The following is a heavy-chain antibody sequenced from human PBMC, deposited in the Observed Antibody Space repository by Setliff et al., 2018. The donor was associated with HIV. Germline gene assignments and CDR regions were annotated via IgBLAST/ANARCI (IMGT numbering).Heavy chain of an antibody. V-gene: IGHV4-34*01. J-gene: IGHJ4*02. D-gene: IGHD3-3*01. Sequence: SDTLSLTCAVYGGSFSGYYWSWIRQPPGKGLEWIGEINHSGSTNYNPYLKSRVTISVDTSKNQFSMKLSSVTAADTAVYYCASNNFWSGCQWGQGTLVTVSS. CDR3: ASNNFWSGCQ. CDR2: INHSGST. CDR1: GGSFSGYY.